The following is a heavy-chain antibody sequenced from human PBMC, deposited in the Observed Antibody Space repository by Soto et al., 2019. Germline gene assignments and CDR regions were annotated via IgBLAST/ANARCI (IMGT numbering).Heavy chain of an antibody. CDR3: ARARQWHDLDI. V-gene: IGHV3-53*02. CDR1: GFSVSSDY. CDR2: IYSGGST. J-gene: IGHJ3*02. D-gene: IGHD6-19*01. Sequence: DVQLVETGGGLIQPGGSLRLSCAASGFSVSSDYMNWVRQDPVKGLEWISVIYSGGSTYYADSVRCRFTISRDNSESTLFLQMDSLRVEDTAVYYCARARQWHDLDIWGQGTMVTVSS.